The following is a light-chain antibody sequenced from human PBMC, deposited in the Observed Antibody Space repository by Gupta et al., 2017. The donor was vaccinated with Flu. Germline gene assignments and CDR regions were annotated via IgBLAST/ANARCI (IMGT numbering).Light chain of an antibody. CDR3: LQDYNYH. J-gene: IGKJ4*01. CDR1: QGIRND. V-gene: IGKV1-6*01. Sequence: AIQTTQSPSSLSASVGDRVTITCRASQGIRNDLGWYQQKPGKAPKLLIYAASSLQSGVPSRFSGSGSGTDFTLTISSLQPEDFATYYCLQDYNYHFGGGTKVEIK. CDR2: AAS.